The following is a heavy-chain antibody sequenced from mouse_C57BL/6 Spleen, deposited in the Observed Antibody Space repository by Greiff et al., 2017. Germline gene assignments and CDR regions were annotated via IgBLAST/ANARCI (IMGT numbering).Heavy chain of an antibody. CDR1: GYTFTSYW. V-gene: IGHV1-64*01. CDR3: AARAGGFAY. Sequence: VQLQQPGAELVKPGASVTLSCKASGYTFTSYWIHGVKQRPGQGLEWIGMIHPYSGSTNYNEKFKSKSTLTVDKYSSTAYMRRSSLTSEDSAVYYCAARAGGFAYWGQGTLVTVSA. D-gene: IGHD3-3*01. J-gene: IGHJ3*01. CDR2: IHPYSGST.